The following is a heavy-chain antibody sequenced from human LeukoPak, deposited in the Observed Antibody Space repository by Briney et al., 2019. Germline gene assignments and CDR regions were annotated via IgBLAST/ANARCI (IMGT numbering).Heavy chain of an antibody. J-gene: IGHJ4*02. CDR2: INHSGST. CDR1: GGSISSGGYY. D-gene: IGHD6-6*01. V-gene: IGHV4-39*07. Sequence: SETLSLTCTVSGGSISSGGYYWSWIRQPPGKGLEWIGEINHSGSTNYNPSLKSRVTISVDTSKNQFSLKLSSVTAADTAVYYCARRRIAARPFDYWGQGTLVTVSS. CDR3: ARRRIAARPFDY.